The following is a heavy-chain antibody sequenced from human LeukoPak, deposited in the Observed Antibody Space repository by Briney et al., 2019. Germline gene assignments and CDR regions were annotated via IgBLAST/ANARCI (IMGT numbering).Heavy chain of an antibody. CDR2: IKHDGSST. J-gene: IGHJ4*02. CDR1: GFTFSSYW. CDR3: AREVLDVVEPATNTADY. D-gene: IGHD2-2*01. Sequence: GGSLRLSCAASGFTFSSYWMHWVRQAPGKGLVWVSRIKHDGSSTSYADSVKGRFTISRDNAKSALYLQMNSLRVEDTAVYYCAREVLDVVEPATNTADYWGQGTRVTVSS. V-gene: IGHV3-74*01.